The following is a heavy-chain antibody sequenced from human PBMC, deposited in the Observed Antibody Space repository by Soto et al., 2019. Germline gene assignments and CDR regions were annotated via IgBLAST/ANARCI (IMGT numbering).Heavy chain of an antibody. V-gene: IGHV3-30-3*01. CDR3: AKDGCSGGNCYSDY. D-gene: IGHD2-15*01. CDR2: ISYDGSNK. CDR1: GFTFSSYA. Sequence: QVQLVESGGGVVQPGRSLRLSCAASGFTFSSYAMHWVRQAPGKGLDWVAVISYDGSNKYYADSVKGRFTLSRDNSKNTLYLQMTSLRADDTAVYYCAKDGCSGGNCYSDYWGQGTLVTVSS. J-gene: IGHJ4*02.